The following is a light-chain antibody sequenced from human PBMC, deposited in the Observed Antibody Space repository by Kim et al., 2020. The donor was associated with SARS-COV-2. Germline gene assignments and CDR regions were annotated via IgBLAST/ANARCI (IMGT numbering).Light chain of an antibody. V-gene: IGLV4-69*01. CDR1: SGHSSYV. CDR3: QTWGTGPWV. J-gene: IGLJ3*02. CDR2: LNSDGSH. Sequence: QPVLTQSPSASASLGASVKLTCTLSSGHSSYVIAWHQQQPEKGPRYLMKLNSDGSHSKGDGIPDRFSGPNSGAERYLTISRLQSEGEADYYCQTWGTGPWVFGGGTQLSVL.